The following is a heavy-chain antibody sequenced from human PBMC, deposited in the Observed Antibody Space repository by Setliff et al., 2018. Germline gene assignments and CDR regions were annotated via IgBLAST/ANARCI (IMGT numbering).Heavy chain of an antibody. CDR1: GYTFTSYG. V-gene: IGHV1-18*01. Sequence: VSCKSSGYTFTSYGINWVRQAPGQGLEWMGWINAYAQKFQGRVTMTIDTLTSTAYMELRSLRSDDTAVYYCARGPLDFVVTPAAAKFDYWGQGTLVTVSS. D-gene: IGHD2-2*01. CDR3: ARGPLDFVVTPAAAKFDY. J-gene: IGHJ4*02. CDR2: INA.